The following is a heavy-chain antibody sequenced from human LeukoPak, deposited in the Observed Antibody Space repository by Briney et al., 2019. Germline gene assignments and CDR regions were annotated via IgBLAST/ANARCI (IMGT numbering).Heavy chain of an antibody. Sequence: GGSLRLSCAASGFTFSSYAMSWVRQAPGKGLEWVSAISGSGGSTYYADSVKGRFTISRDNSKNMLYLQVNSLRAEDTAVYYCAKGSVAYDILTGYYSNDCWGQGTLVTVSS. D-gene: IGHD3-9*01. CDR2: ISGSGGST. V-gene: IGHV3-23*01. CDR3: AKGSVAYDILTGYYSNDC. J-gene: IGHJ4*02. CDR1: GFTFSSYA.